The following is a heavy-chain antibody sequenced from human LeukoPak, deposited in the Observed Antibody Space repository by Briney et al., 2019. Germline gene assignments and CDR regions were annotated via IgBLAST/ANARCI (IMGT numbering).Heavy chain of an antibody. J-gene: IGHJ4*02. Sequence: GASVKVSCKASGYTFTSYYMHWVRQAPGQGLEWMGIINPSGGSTSYAQKFQGRVTMTRDTSTSTVYMELSSLRSEDTAVYYCARGATYYYDSSGYYEPYFDYWGQGTLVTVSS. CDR3: ARGATYYYDSSGYYEPYFDY. CDR2: INPSGGST. V-gene: IGHV1-46*01. CDR1: GYTFTSYY. D-gene: IGHD3-22*01.